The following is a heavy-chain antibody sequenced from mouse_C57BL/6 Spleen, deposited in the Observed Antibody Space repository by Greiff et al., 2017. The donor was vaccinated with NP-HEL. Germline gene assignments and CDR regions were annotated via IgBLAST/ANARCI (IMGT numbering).Heavy chain of an antibody. CDR3: TRAAQPNAMDY. CDR1: GFTFSSYA. D-gene: IGHD3-2*02. Sequence: EVQGVESGEGLVKPGGSLTLSCAASGFTFSSYAMSWVRQTPVQRLEWVSYISSGGDYIYYAATVTGRFTLSRDNARNTLYLQMSSLKSEDTAVYYCTRAAQPNAMDYWGQGTSVTVSA. V-gene: IGHV5-9-1*02. J-gene: IGHJ4*01. CDR2: ISSGGDYI.